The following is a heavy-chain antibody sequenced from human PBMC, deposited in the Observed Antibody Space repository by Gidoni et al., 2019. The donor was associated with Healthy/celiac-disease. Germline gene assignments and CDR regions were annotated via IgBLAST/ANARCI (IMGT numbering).Heavy chain of an antibody. Sequence: QVQLVQSGAEVKQPGSSVKVSCKASGSTFSSYSISWVRQAPGQGLEWMGGIIPIFGTANYAQKFQGRVTITADKSTSTAYMELSSLRSEDTAVYYCARDRWELPLEGAFDIWGQGTMVTVSS. D-gene: IGHD1-26*01. CDR2: IIPIFGTA. CDR3: ARDRWELPLEGAFDI. CDR1: GSTFSSYS. J-gene: IGHJ3*02. V-gene: IGHV1-69*06.